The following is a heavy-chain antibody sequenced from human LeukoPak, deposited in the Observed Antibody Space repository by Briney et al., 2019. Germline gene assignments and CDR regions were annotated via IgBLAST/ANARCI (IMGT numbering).Heavy chain of an antibody. CDR1: GFTFDDYA. J-gene: IGHJ2*01. V-gene: IGHV3-9*03. D-gene: IGHD6-19*01. Sequence: GGSLRLSCAASGFTFDDYAMHWVRQAPGRGLEWVSGISWNSGSIGYADSVKGRFTISRDNAKNSLYLQMNSLRAEDMALYYCAKDIRRYGSGPYWYFDLWGRGTLVTVSS. CDR3: AKDIRRYGSGPYWYFDL. CDR2: ISWNSGSI.